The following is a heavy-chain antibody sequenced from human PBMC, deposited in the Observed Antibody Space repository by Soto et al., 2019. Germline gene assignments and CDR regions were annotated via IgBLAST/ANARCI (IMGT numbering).Heavy chain of an antibody. D-gene: IGHD3-16*01. V-gene: IGHV3-7*01. CDR2: IKEDGSEK. CDR3: ARGGSESDY. CDR1: GFTFSGYW. Sequence: EVQLVESGGGLVQPGGSLRLSCAASGFTFSGYWMTWVRQAPGKGLEWVANIKEDGSEKNYVDSVEGRFTISRDNAKNSLYLQMNSLRADYTAVYYCARGGSESDYWGQGTLVTVSS. J-gene: IGHJ4*02.